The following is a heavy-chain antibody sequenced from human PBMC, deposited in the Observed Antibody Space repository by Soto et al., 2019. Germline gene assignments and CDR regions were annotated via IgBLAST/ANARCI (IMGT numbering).Heavy chain of an antibody. J-gene: IGHJ4*02. D-gene: IGHD3-10*01. CDR2: INPSGGIK. CDR1: GYTFTSYY. V-gene: IGHV1-46*03. CDR3: ARSEVRVPFDY. Sequence: ASVKVSCKASGYTFTSYYMHWVRQAPGQGLEWMGIINPSGGIKSYAQKFQGRVTMTMDTSTSTVYMELSSLRSEDTAVYYCARSEVRVPFDYWGQGTLVTVSS.